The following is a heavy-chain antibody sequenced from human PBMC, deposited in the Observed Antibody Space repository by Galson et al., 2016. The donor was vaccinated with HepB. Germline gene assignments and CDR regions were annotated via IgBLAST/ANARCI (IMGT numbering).Heavy chain of an antibody. Sequence: SLRLSCAASAFTFSNYGMHWVRQAPGKGLEWVAGIWTDGSNKYYGDPVKGRFTISRDNSKNTLYLQMNSLRAEDTAVYYCAKSKGGVWSYYFDYWGQGTLVTFSS. V-gene: IGHV3-33*06. D-gene: IGHD6-19*01. J-gene: IGHJ4*02. CDR2: IWTDGSNK. CDR1: AFTFSNYG. CDR3: AKSKGGVWSYYFDY.